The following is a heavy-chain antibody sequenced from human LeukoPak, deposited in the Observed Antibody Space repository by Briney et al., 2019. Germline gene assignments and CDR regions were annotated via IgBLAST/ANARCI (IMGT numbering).Heavy chain of an antibody. CDR3: ARVFFVRGGLWFDH. V-gene: IGHV4-59*01. D-gene: IGHD3-10*02. J-gene: IGHJ5*02. Sequence: PSETLSLTCTVSGGSISSYYWSWIRQPPGKGLEWIGYIYYSGSTNYNPSLKSRVIISVDTSKNQFSLKLSSVTAADTAVYYCARVFFVRGGLWFDHWGQGTLVTVSS. CDR2: IYYSGST. CDR1: GGSISSYY.